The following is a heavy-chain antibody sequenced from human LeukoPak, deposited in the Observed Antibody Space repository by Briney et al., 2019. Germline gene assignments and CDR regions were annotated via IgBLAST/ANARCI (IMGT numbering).Heavy chain of an antibody. CDR2: ISYDGSNK. Sequence: GGSLRLSCAASGFTFSSYGMHWVRQAPGKGLEWVAVISYDGSNKYYADSVKGRFTISRDNSKNTLYLQMNSLRAEDTAVYYCAKDPTVGTVDYWGQGTLVTVSS. J-gene: IGHJ4*02. V-gene: IGHV3-30*18. CDR3: AKDPTVGTVDY. CDR1: GFTFSSYG. D-gene: IGHD6-13*01.